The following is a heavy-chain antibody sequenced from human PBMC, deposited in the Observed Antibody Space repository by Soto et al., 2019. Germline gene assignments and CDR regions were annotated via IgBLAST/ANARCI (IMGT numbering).Heavy chain of an antibody. CDR3: ARGYCSSTSCYYYFDY. J-gene: IGHJ4*02. CDR1: GYTFTGYY. V-gene: IGHV1-2*04. D-gene: IGHD2-2*01. CDR2: INPNSGGT. Sequence: ALVKVSCKASGYTFTGYYMHWVRQAPGQGLEWMGWINPNSGGTNYAQKFQGWVTMTRDTSISTAYMELSRLRSDDTAVYYCARGYCSSTSCYYYFDYWGQGTLVTVSS.